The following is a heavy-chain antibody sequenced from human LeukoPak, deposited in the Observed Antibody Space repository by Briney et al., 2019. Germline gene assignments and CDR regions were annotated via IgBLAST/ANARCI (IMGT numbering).Heavy chain of an antibody. CDR2: ISASGGST. CDR1: GFTFSSYA. D-gene: IGHD5-12*01. J-gene: IGHJ4*02. V-gene: IGHV3-23*01. CDR3: ASQTSGYSGYSSHY. Sequence: GGSLRLSCAASGFTFSSYAMSWVRQAPGKGLDWVSAISASGGSTYYADSVKGRFTISRDNSKNTLYLQMNSLRAVDTAVYYCASQTSGYSGYSSHYWGQGTLVTVSS.